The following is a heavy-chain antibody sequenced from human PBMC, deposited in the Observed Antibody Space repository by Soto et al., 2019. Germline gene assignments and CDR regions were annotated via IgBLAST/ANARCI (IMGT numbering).Heavy chain of an antibody. CDR3: AKSGIAVAALFDY. D-gene: IGHD6-19*01. CDR1: GFTFSRYA. V-gene: IGHV3-23*01. Sequence: EVQLLESGGGLVQPGGSLSLACAASGFTFSRYAMSWVRQAPGQGLEWVSAISGSGGSTYYADSVKGRFTISRDNSKNTLYLQMNSLRAEDTAVYYCAKSGIAVAALFDYWGQGTLVTVSS. J-gene: IGHJ4*02. CDR2: ISGSGGST.